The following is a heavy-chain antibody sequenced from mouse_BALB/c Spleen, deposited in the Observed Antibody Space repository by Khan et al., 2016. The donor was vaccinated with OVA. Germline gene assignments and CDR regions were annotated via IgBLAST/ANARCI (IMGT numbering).Heavy chain of an antibody. CDR3: ARKNGSDFDY. CDR1: GYSFTGYS. V-gene: IGHV1-20*02. J-gene: IGHJ2*01. Sequence: EVQLQESGPELVKPGASVKISCKASGYSFTGYSMNWVMQSHGKSLEWIGGINTHIGETFYNQKFKGKATLTVDESSSTAHMELRRLASADSAVDYCARKNGSDFDYWGQGTTLTVSS. D-gene: IGHD1-1*01. CDR2: INTHIGET.